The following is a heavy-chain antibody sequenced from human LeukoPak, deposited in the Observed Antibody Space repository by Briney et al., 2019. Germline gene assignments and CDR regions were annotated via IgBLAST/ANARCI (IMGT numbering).Heavy chain of an antibody. Sequence: GESLKISCKGSGYSFTSYWIGWVRQMPGKGLEWMGIIYPGDSDTRYSPSFQGQVTISADKSISTAYLQWSSLKASDTAMYYCARLELGVVRGVMGSYGMDVWGQGTTVTVSS. V-gene: IGHV5-51*01. CDR1: GYSFTSYW. D-gene: IGHD3-10*01. J-gene: IGHJ6*02. CDR3: ARLELGVVRGVMGSYGMDV. CDR2: IYPGDSDT.